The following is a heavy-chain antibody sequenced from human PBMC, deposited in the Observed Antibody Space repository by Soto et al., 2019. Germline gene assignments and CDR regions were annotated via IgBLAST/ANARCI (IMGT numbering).Heavy chain of an antibody. CDR3: AHMTGFDY. Sequence: EVQLLESGGALVQPGESLRLSCAASGFTFSSTAMSWVRQAPGKGLEWVSTISGNGGTTYYADSVRGRLTISRDNSKNTVYLQMNSLTGEDTAVYYCAHMTGFDYWGQGTLVTVSS. V-gene: IGHV3-23*01. D-gene: IGHD3-9*01. J-gene: IGHJ4*02. CDR2: ISGNGGTT. CDR1: GFTFSSTA.